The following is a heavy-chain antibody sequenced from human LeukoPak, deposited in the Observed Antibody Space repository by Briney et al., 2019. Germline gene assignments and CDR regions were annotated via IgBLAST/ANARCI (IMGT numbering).Heavy chain of an antibody. J-gene: IGHJ3*02. V-gene: IGHV3-23*01. Sequence: PGGSLRLSCEVSGFTFSNYAMNWVRQAPGKGLEWGSSISASAGSAVYGDSVRGRFTISRVNVANTLYLQMNSLRADDTAIYYCAKDQRSGEYDYGWGPFDIWGQGTMVTVSS. CDR2: ISASAGSA. CDR3: AKDQRSGEYDYGWGPFDI. D-gene: IGHD3-10*01. CDR1: GFTFSNYA.